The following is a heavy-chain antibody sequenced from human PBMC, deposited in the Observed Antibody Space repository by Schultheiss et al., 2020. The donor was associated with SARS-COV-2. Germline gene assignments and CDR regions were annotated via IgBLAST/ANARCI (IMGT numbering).Heavy chain of an antibody. V-gene: IGHV3-21*04. CDR2: ISSRGSTI. CDR3: ARAGYCSSTSCDHYYYYYMDV. Sequence: GESLKISCAASGFTFSSYSMNWVRQAPGKGLEWVSYISSRGSTIYYADSVKGRFTISRDNAKNSLYLQMNSLRAEDTALYYCARAGYCSSTSCDHYYYYYMDVWGKGTTVTVSS. CDR1: GFTFSSYS. D-gene: IGHD2-2*01. J-gene: IGHJ6*03.